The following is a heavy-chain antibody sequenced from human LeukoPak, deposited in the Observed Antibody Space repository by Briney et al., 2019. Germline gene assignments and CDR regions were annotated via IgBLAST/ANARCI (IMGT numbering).Heavy chain of an antibody. D-gene: IGHD2-15*01. J-gene: IGHJ4*02. CDR2: IYSGGST. V-gene: IGHV3-66*01. CDR3: AKGGNPGNFDY. Sequence: GGSLRLSGAASGFTFSSYAMSWVRQAPGKGLEWVSVIYSGGSTYYADSVKGRFTISRDNSKNTLYLQMNSLRAEDTAVYYCAKGGNPGNFDYWGQGTLVTVSS. CDR1: GFTFSSYA.